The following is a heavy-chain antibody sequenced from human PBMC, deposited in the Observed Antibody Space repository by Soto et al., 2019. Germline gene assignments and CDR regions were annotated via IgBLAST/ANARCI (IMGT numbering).Heavy chain of an antibody. D-gene: IGHD1-26*01. CDR1: GYTFTRYG. J-gene: IGHJ5*02. V-gene: IGHV1-18*01. CDR2: ISAYNGNT. Sequence: WASVKVSCKASGYTFTRYGISWVRQAPGQGLEWMGRISAYNGNTNYAQKLQGRVTMTTDTSTSTAYMELRSLRSDDTAVYYCARVVGALGHWFDPWGQGTLVTVSS. CDR3: ARVVGALGHWFDP.